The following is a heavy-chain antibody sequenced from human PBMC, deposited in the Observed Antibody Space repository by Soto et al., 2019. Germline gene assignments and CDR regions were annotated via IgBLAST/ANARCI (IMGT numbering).Heavy chain of an antibody. J-gene: IGHJ4*02. CDR1: GYTLSGYY. D-gene: IGHD2-15*01. Sequence: GASGKVSCKASGYTLSGYYLHWVRQAHGQRLEWMGWINAGNGDTKYSQKFQGRVSITRDTSASTAYMELSSLRSEDTAVYYCARDLGGWPDYWGQGTLVTVS. CDR3: ARDLGGWPDY. CDR2: INAGNGDT. V-gene: IGHV1-3*01.